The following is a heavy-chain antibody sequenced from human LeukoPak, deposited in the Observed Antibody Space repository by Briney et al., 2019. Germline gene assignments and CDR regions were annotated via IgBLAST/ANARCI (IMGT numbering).Heavy chain of an antibody. CDR1: GGSISSGDYY. CDR3: ARVDYGDYGNIFDY. CDR2: IYYSGST. D-gene: IGHD4-17*01. V-gene: IGHV4-30-4*08. J-gene: IGHJ4*02. Sequence: TSETLSLTCTVSGGSISSGDYYWSWIRQPPGKGLEWIGYIYYSGSTYYNPSLKSRVTISVDTSKNQFSLRLSSVTAADTAVYYCARVDYGDYGNIFDYWGQGTLVTVSS.